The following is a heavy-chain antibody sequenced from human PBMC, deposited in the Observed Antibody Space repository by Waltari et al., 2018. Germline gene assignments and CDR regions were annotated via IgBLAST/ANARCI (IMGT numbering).Heavy chain of an antibody. CDR2: ISWDGGST. CDR3: AKDMGPSRYDSSGYFDY. J-gene: IGHJ4*02. D-gene: IGHD3-22*01. Sequence: EVQLVESGGVVVQPGGSLRLSCAASGFTFDDYTMHWVRQAPGNGLGWVSRISWDGGSTYYAESVKGRFTISRDNSKNALYLQMNSLRTEDTALYYCAKDMGPSRYDSSGYFDYWGQGTLVTVSS. V-gene: IGHV3-43*01. CDR1: GFTFDDYT.